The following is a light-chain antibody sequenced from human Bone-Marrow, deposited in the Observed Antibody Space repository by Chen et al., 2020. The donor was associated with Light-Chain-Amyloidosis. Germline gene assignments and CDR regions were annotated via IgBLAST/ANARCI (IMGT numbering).Light chain of an antibody. V-gene: IGLV3-25*03. CDR1: DLPTKY. CDR3: QSADSGGTYEVI. J-gene: IGLJ2*01. Sequence: SYELTQPPSVSVSPGQTARITCSGDDLPTKYAYWYQQKPGQAPVLVIQRDTERPSGISGRFSGASSGTTATLTISGVQAEDEADYHCQSADSGGTYEVIFGAGTKLTVL. CDR2: RDT.